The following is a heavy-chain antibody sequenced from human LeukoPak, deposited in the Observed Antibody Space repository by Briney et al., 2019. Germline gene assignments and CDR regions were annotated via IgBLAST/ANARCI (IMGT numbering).Heavy chain of an antibody. CDR2: MNPNSGNT. V-gene: IGHV1-8*01. Sequence: ASVKVSCKASGYTFTSYDINWVRQATGQGLEWMGWMNPNSGNTGYAQKFQGRVNMTRNTSISTAYMALSSLRSEDTAVYYGARSLMSSSCPDYWGQGTLVTVSS. CDR3: ARSLMSSSCPDY. D-gene: IGHD6-13*01. J-gene: IGHJ4*02. CDR1: GYTFTSYD.